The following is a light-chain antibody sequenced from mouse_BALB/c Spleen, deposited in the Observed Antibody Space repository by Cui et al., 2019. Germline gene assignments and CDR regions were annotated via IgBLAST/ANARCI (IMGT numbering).Light chain of an antibody. CDR3: QHFWSTPLT. Sequence: IQMTQSPASLSASVAETVTITCRQSGNMHNYLAWYQQKQGKSPQLLVYNAKTLADGVPSRFSGSGAGTQYSLKSNSMQPEDFGSYYCQHFWSTPLTFGAGTKLELK. CDR1: GNMHNY. CDR2: NAK. J-gene: IGKJ5*01. V-gene: IGKV12-41*01.